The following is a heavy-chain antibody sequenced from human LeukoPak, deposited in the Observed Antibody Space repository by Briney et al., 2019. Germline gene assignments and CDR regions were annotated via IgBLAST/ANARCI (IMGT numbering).Heavy chain of an antibody. CDR3: AKGTREYCSGGTCYPFDF. J-gene: IGHJ4*02. Sequence: GGSLRLSCAASGFTFSSHAMTWVRQAPGKGLECVSTITARGTTTQYADSVKGRFTISRDNSKNTLYLQMNSLRAEDTAVYYCAKGTREYCSGGTCYPFDFWGQGTLLTVSS. CDR2: ITARGTTT. D-gene: IGHD2-15*01. V-gene: IGHV3-23*01. CDR1: GFTFSSHA.